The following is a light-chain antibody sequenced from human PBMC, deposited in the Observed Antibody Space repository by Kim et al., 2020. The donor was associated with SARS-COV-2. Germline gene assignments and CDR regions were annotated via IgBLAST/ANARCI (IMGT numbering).Light chain of an antibody. CDR1: QSILYSSSNKNY. J-gene: IGKJ2*01. CDR2: WSS. CDR3: QQYFAFPYT. Sequence: DIVMTQSPDSLAVSLGERATINCKSSQSILYSSSNKNYLAWYQQRPRQPPKLLIYWSSTRESGVPDRFSGSGSATDFTLTISSLQAEDVAVYYCQQYFAFPYTFGQGTKLEI. V-gene: IGKV4-1*01.